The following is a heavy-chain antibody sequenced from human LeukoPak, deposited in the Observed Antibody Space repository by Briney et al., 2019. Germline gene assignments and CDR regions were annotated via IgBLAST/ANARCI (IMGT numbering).Heavy chain of an antibody. CDR2: ISSSGSTI. CDR1: GFTFSYAW. V-gene: IGHV3-11*04. Sequence: PGGSLRLSCAASGFTFSYAWMSWVRQSPGKGLEWVSYISSSGSTIYYADSVKGRFTISRDNAKNSLYLQMNSLRAEDTAVYYCARAISYYYDSSGYSPDYWGQGTLVTVSS. CDR3: ARAISYYYDSSGYSPDY. J-gene: IGHJ4*02. D-gene: IGHD3-22*01.